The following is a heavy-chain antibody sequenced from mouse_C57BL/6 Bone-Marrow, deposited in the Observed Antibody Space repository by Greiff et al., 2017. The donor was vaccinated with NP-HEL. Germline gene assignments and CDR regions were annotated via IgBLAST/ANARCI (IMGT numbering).Heavy chain of an antibody. CDR3: ARSWAFITTVVATDFDV. Sequence: EVQLQQSGPELVKPGASVKIPCKASGYTFTDYNMDWVKQSHGKSLEWIGDINPNNGGTIYNQKFKGKATLTVDKSSSTAYMELRSLTSEDTAVYYCARSWAFITTVVATDFDVWGTGTTVTVSS. J-gene: IGHJ1*03. CDR1: GYTFTDYN. CDR2: INPNNGGT. V-gene: IGHV1-18*01. D-gene: IGHD1-1*01.